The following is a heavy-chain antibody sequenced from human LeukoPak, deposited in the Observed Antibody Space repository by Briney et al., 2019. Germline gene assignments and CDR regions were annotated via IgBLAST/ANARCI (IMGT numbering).Heavy chain of an antibody. CDR3: ARDPRGLQYFDY. V-gene: IGHV4-59*01. Sequence: SETLSLTCTVSGGSINNYFWTWIRQPPGKALEWIGYIFYSGSTNYNPSLKTRVTISIDTSKSQFSLKLTSVTAADTAVYYCARDPRGLQYFDYWGQGSLVTVSS. CDR1: GGSINNYF. D-gene: IGHD2-21*02. CDR2: IFYSGST. J-gene: IGHJ4*02.